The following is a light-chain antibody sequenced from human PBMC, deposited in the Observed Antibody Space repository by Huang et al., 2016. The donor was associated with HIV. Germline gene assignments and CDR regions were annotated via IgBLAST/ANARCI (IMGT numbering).Light chain of an antibody. Sequence: TQSPATLSVSPGENTTLSCRASHNIDNNLAWYQQKGGQVPSLLIYGASARAASTADRFSGSRSGTEFTLAISSLQSEDSGLYYCQQYNMWPYTFGQGTKLEI. CDR2: GAS. J-gene: IGKJ2*01. V-gene: IGKV3-15*01. CDR3: QQYNMWPYT. CDR1: HNIDNN.